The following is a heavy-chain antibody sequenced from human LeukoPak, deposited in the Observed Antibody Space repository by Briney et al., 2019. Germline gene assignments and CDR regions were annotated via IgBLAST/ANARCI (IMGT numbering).Heavy chain of an antibody. Sequence: SVKVSCKASGFTFTSSAVQWVRQARGQRLEWIGWIVVGSGNTNYAQKFQERVTITRDMSTSTAYMELSSLRSEDTAVYYCAAEVDYYDSSGYYSPWYTPERWGQGTMVTVSS. CDR2: IVVGSGNT. J-gene: IGHJ4*02. CDR3: AAEVDYYDSSGYYSPWYTPER. CDR1: GFTFTSSA. D-gene: IGHD3-22*01. V-gene: IGHV1-58*01.